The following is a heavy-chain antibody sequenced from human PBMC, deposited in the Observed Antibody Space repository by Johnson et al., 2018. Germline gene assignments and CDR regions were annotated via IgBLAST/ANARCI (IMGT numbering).Heavy chain of an antibody. CDR3: ARVGYSYRSYYYYYMDV. CDR1: GFTFSSFS. Sequence: VQLVESGGGLVKPGGSLRLSCTVSGFTFSSFSMNWVRQAPGKGLEWVSSISSSSSYIYYADSVKGRFTISRDNAKNSLYLQMNSLRAEDTAVYYCARVGYSYRSYYYYYMDVWGKGTTVTVSS. V-gene: IGHV3-21*01. J-gene: IGHJ6*03. D-gene: IGHD5-18*01. CDR2: ISSSSSYI.